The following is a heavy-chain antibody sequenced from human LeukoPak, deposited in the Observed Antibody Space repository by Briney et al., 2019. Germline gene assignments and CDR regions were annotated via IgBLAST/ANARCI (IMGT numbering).Heavy chain of an antibody. V-gene: IGHV1-18*01. D-gene: IGHD6-19*01. Sequence: ASVKVSCTASGYTFTSYGISWVRQAPGQGLEWMGWISAYNGNTNYAQKLQGRVTMTTDTSTSTAYMELRSLRSDDTAVYYCASNLYSSGWFDYWGQGTLVTVSS. CDR3: ASNLYSSGWFDY. CDR1: GYTFTSYG. CDR2: ISAYNGNT. J-gene: IGHJ4*02.